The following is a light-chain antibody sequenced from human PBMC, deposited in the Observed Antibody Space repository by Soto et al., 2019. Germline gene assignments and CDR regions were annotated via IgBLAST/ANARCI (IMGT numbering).Light chain of an antibody. V-gene: IGLV2-23*03. Sequence: QSALTQPAFVSGSPGQSINISCTGTSSDVVTYNLVSWYQQHPGKAPTVLIYEGTKRPSGVSNRFSGSKSGNTASLTISGLQTEDEADYYCYSFAGSTTFSYVFGPGTKVTVL. CDR3: YSFAGSTTFSYV. CDR2: EGT. CDR1: SSDVVTYNL. J-gene: IGLJ1*01.